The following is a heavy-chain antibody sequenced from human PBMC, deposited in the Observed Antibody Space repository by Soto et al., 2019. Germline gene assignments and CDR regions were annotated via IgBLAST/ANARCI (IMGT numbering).Heavy chain of an antibody. CDR1: GFSFTTYW. J-gene: IGHJ6*02. CDR3: ARHEQLYYAYYGMDV. Sequence: SLKISCKSSGFSFTTYWIGWVRQRPGKGLEWMGIINPGDSEIRYSPSFQGQVTISADRSISTAYLQWSTLKASDTAMYYCARHEQLYYAYYGMDVWGQGTTVTVSS. D-gene: IGHD1-1*01. V-gene: IGHV5-51*01. CDR2: INPGDSEI.